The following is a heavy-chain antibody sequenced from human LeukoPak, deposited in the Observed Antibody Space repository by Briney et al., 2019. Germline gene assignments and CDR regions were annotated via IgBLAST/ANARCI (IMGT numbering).Heavy chain of an antibody. CDR3: ARDGSGYAISPLNYYYYYYGMDV. J-gene: IGHJ6*02. CDR2: IYYSGST. D-gene: IGHD5-12*01. V-gene: IGHV4-59*12. Sequence: SETLSLTCTVSGGSISSYYWSWIRQPPGKGLEWIGYIYYSGSTNYNPSLKSRVTISVDTSKNQFSLKLSSVTAADTAVYYCARDGSGYAISPLNYYYYYYGMDVWGQGTTVTVSS. CDR1: GGSISSYY.